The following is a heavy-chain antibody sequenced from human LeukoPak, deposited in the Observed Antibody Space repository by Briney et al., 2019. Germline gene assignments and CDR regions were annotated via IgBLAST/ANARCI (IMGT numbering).Heavy chain of an antibody. CDR1: GYTFTSYD. J-gene: IGHJ4*02. Sequence: ASVKVSCKASGYTFTSYDINWVRQATGQGLEWMGWMNPNSGNTGYAQKFQGRVNMTRNTSISTAYMELCSLESEDTAVYYCARRRSGSSGPPSDHWGQGTLVTVSS. CDR2: MNPNSGNT. D-gene: IGHD6-6*01. CDR3: ARRRSGSSGPPSDH. V-gene: IGHV1-8*01.